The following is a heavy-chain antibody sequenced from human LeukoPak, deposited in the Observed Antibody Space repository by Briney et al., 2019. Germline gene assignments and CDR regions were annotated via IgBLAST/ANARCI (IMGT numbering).Heavy chain of an antibody. D-gene: IGHD1-1*01. CDR1: GGSFSGYY. J-gene: IGHJ5*02. Sequence: PSETLSLTCAVYGGSFSGYYWSWIRQPPGKGLEWIGEINHSGSTNYNPSLKSRVTISVDTSKNQFSLKLRSVTAADTAVYYCARPSPQPPRDWFDPWGQGTLVTVSS. CDR2: INHSGST. V-gene: IGHV4-34*01. CDR3: ARPSPQPPRDWFDP.